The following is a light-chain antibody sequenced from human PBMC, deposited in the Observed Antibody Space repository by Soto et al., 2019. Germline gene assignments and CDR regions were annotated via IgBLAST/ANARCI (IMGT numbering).Light chain of an antibody. Sequence: IQMPQFSSSLFASVGGRDTLTCPARQDIKHYLTWYQQKPGKAPNLLIYDTSVLETGVPSRFSGSGSGTDFTFTISSLQPEDIATYYCQQYDNLPITFGQGTRLEIK. J-gene: IGKJ5*01. CDR1: QDIKHY. CDR2: DTS. CDR3: QQYDNLPIT. V-gene: IGKV1-33*01.